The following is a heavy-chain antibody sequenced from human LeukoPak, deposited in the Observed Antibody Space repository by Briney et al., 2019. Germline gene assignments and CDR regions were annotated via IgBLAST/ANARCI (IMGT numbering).Heavy chain of an antibody. J-gene: IGHJ5*02. CDR3: ARVWAAAGIRGNWFDP. CDR1: GATFSSYA. D-gene: IGHD6-13*01. V-gene: IGHV1-69*04. CDR2: IIPILGIA. Sequence: ASVKLSCKASGATFSSYAISWVRQAPGQGLEWMGRIIPILGIANYAQKFQGRVTITADKSTSTAYMELSSLRSEDTAVYYCARVWAAAGIRGNWFDPWGQGTLVTVSS.